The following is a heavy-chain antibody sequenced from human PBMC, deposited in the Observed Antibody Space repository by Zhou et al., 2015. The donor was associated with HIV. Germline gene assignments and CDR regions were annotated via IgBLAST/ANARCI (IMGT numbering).Heavy chain of an antibody. CDR2: INAGNGNT. Sequence: QVQLVQSGAEEKKPGASVKVSCKASGYTFTSYAMHWVRQAPGQRLEWMGWINAGNGNTKYSQKFQGRVTITRDTSASTAYMELSSLRSEDTAVYYCARSHFSALYYYGMDVWGQGTTVTVSS. CDR1: GYTFTSYA. V-gene: IGHV1-3*05. J-gene: IGHJ6*02. CDR3: ARSHFSALYYYGMDV. D-gene: IGHD3-3*02.